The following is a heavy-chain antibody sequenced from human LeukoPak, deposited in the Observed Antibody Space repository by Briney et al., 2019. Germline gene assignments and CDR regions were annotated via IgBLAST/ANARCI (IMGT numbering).Heavy chain of an antibody. J-gene: IGHJ4*02. CDR2: IYYSGST. V-gene: IGHV4-59*11. D-gene: IGHD1-26*01. CDR1: GGSISSHY. Sequence: SETLSLTCTVSGGSISSHYWSWIRQPPGKGLEWIGYIYYSGSTNYNPSLKSRVTISVDTSKNQFSLKLSSVTAADTAVYYCARAGYSGSVDYWGQGTLVTVSS. CDR3: ARAGYSGSVDY.